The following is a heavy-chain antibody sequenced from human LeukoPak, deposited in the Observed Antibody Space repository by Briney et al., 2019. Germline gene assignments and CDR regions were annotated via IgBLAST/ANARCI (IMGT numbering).Heavy chain of an antibody. D-gene: IGHD4-11*01. CDR1: GFTFSSYA. Sequence: GGSLRLSCAASGFTFSSYAMSWVRQAPGKGLEWVSAISGSGGSTYYADSVKGRFTISRDNSKNTLYLQMNSLRAEDTAVYYCAARDYSNYGGYYFDYWGQGTLVTVSS. J-gene: IGHJ4*02. V-gene: IGHV3-23*01. CDR3: AARDYSNYGGYYFDY. CDR2: ISGSGGST.